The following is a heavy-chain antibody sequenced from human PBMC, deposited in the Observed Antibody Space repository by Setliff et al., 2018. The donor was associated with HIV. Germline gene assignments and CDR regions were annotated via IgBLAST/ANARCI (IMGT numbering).Heavy chain of an antibody. CDR2: IAHSGGT. CDR3: VRGRDFIVRHLHFTAGGAYDV. Sequence: SQTLSLTCAFYGESMSGYFWTWIRQSPGTGLEWLGEIAHSGGTNYKSSLKSRLTISVDPSRNQFSLRLTSVTVADTAVYYCVRGRDFIVRHLHFTAGGAYDVWGPGTLVTVSS. CDR1: GESMSGYF. J-gene: IGHJ3*01. V-gene: IGHV4-34*01. D-gene: IGHD2-21*01.